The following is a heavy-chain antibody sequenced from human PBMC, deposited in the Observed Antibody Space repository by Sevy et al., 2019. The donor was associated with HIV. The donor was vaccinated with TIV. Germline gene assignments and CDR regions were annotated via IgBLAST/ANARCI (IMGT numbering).Heavy chain of an antibody. Sequence: ASVKVSCKASGGTFRNYAINWVRQAPGQGLEWMGAIIPIFGTTNYAQKFQGRLTITADGSTNTDYMGLSSLRSEDTAIYYCAKSGGYNWNYFYFDYWGQGALVTVSS. V-gene: IGHV1-69*13. CDR1: GGTFRNYA. CDR3: AKSGGYNWNYFYFDY. J-gene: IGHJ4*02. D-gene: IGHD1-7*01. CDR2: IIPIFGTT.